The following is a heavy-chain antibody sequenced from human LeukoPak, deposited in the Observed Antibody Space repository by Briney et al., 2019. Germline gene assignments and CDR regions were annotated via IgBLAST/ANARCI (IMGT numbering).Heavy chain of an antibody. V-gene: IGHV4-30-4*08. CDR1: GGSFSGYY. D-gene: IGHD3-3*01. Sequence: PSETLSLTCAVYGGSFSGYYWSWIRQPPGKGLEWIGYIYYSGSTYYNPSLKSRVTISVDTSKNQFSLKLSSVTATDTAVYYCARDSKTAAYDFWSGEHGDYWGQGTLVTVSS. J-gene: IGHJ4*02. CDR2: IYYSGST. CDR3: ARDSKTAAYDFWSGEHGDY.